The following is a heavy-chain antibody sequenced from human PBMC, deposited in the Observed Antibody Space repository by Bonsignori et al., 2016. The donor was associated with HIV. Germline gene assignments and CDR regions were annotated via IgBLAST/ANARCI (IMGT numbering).Heavy chain of an antibody. CDR2: SENKANSYTT. D-gene: IGHD2-15*01. Sequence: SLKISCATSGFTFSDHYMDWVRQAPGKGLEWVGRSENKANSYTTKYAASVQGRFVLSRDDSRYSLYLQMNSLKTEDTAVYYCATSGPLLHFDHWGQGALVTVSS. CDR1: GFTFSDHY. J-gene: IGHJ4*02. V-gene: IGHV3-72*01. CDR3: ATSGPLLHFDH.